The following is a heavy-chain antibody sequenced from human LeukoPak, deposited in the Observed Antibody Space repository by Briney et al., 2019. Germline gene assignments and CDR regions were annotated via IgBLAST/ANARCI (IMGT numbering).Heavy chain of an antibody. CDR1: GGSISSYY. CDR2: IYYSGST. J-gene: IGHJ6*03. D-gene: IGHD3-3*01. Sequence: PSETLSLTCTVSGGSISSYYWSWIRQPPGKGLEWIGYIYYSGSTNYNPSLKSRVTISVDTSKNQFSLKLSSVTAADMAVYYCARGSDGFWSGYSQRRYMDVWGKGTTVTVSS. V-gene: IGHV4-59*01. CDR3: ARGSDGFWSGYSQRRYMDV.